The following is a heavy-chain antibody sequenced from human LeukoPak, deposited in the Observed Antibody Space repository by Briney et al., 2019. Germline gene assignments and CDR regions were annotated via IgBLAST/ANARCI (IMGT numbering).Heavy chain of an antibody. CDR1: GLTFSDHY. CDR3: ASADSSTYSLDH. V-gene: IGHV3-72*01. J-gene: IGHJ5*02. CDR2: RRNKAGSYTT. D-gene: IGHD3-22*01. Sequence: GGSLRLSCAASGLTFSDHYMDWVRQTPGKGLEWVGRRRNKAGSYTTEYAASVKGRFTISRDDSQNSVHLQMNSLKTEDTALYYCASADSSTYSLDHWGQGTLVTVSS.